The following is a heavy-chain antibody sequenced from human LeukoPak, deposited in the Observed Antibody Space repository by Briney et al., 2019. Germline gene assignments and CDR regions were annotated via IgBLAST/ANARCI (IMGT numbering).Heavy chain of an antibody. CDR1: GFPFSRYA. J-gene: IGHJ6*03. D-gene: IGHD3-3*01. V-gene: IGHV3-30*04. CDR2: VQKDGNNK. CDR3: ARDSYYDFWVGFYYMDV. Sequence: GGSLRLSCAASGFPFSRYAMPWVRQAPGKGLEWVAFVQKDGNNKNYADSVKGRFTISRDNAKNSLYLQMNSLRAEDTAVYYCARDSYYDFWVGFYYMDVWGKGTTVTVSS.